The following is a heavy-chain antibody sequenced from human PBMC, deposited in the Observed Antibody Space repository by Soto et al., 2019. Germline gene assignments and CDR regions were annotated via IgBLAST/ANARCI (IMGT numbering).Heavy chain of an antibody. CDR1: GFTFSSYA. V-gene: IGHV3-30-3*01. CDR3: ARDDYGFDP. Sequence: VGSLRLSCAASGFTFSSYAMHWVRQAPGKGLEWVAVISYDGSNKYCADSVKGRFTISRDNSKNTLYLQMNSLRAEDTAVYYCARDDYGFDPWGQGTLVTVSS. D-gene: IGHD3-16*01. J-gene: IGHJ5*02. CDR2: ISYDGSNK.